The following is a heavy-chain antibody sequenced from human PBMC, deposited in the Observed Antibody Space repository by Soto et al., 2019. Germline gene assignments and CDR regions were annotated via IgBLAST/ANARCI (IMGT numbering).Heavy chain of an antibody. Sequence: EVQLVESGGGLVQPGGSLRLSCRDSGFTFSGDWMHWVRQAPGKGLDWVSRIDPYDTGISYADSVKGRFTISRDNAKSTLYLQMKSLRPEDTAVYYSTTDTLGARDYWGQGTLVTVSS. CDR1: GFTFSGDW. D-gene: IGHD4-17*01. CDR2: IDPYDTGI. J-gene: IGHJ4*02. CDR3: TTDTLGARDY. V-gene: IGHV3-74*01.